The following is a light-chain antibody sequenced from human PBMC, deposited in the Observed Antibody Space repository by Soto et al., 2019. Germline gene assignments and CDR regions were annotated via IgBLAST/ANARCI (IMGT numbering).Light chain of an antibody. Sequence: QSALTQPASVSGSPGQSITISCTGTSSDIGAYNSVSWYQQHPGKAPKLMIYEVSNRPSGVSNRFSASKSGNTASLIISGLQAEDEADYYCSSRTTSNPYVFGTGTKPPS. CDR2: EVS. V-gene: IGLV2-14*01. CDR3: SSRTTSNPYV. CDR1: SSDIGAYNS. J-gene: IGLJ1*01.